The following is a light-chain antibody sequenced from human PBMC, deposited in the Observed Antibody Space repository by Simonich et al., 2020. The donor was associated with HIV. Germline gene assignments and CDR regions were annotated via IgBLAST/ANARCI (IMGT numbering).Light chain of an antibody. J-gene: IGKJ2*01. CDR2: WAS. V-gene: IGKV4-1*01. Sequence: DIVMTQSPDSLAVSLGERATINCKSSQSILYRSNNKNYLAWYQQKPGQPPKLLIYWASTRESGVPDRFSGSGSETDFTLTISSLQAEDVAVYYCQQYSITPPGYTFGQGTKLEIK. CDR3: QQYSITPPGYT. CDR1: QSILYRSNNKNY.